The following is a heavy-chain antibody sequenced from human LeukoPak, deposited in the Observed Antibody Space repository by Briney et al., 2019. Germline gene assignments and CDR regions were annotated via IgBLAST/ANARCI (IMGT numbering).Heavy chain of an antibody. CDR2: IGRDVTTT. D-gene: IGHD6-13*01. CDR3: ARVPYASSWHN. Sequence: GGSLRLSCVASGFPFSSYSLTWVRQAPGQGLEWVSYIGRDVTTTYYADSVKGRFTISRDNAKNSLYLQMNGLTVDDTAVYHCARVPYASSWHNWGQGTLVTVSS. CDR1: GFPFSSYS. J-gene: IGHJ4*02. V-gene: IGHV3-48*01.